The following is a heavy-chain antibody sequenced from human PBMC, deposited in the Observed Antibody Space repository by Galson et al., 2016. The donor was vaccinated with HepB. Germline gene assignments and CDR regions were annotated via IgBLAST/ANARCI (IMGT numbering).Heavy chain of an antibody. Sequence: TLSLTCTVSGASISSGGFYWSWIRQHPGKGLEWIGYIYYSGYSYYNPSLKSRVTISVDTSKNPFSLKPSSVTAADTALYDCARESAAAGQAKDCWGQGTLVTVSS. D-gene: IGHD6-13*01. CDR3: ARESAAAGQAKDC. CDR1: GASISSGGFY. CDR2: IYYSGYS. J-gene: IGHJ4*02. V-gene: IGHV4-31*03.